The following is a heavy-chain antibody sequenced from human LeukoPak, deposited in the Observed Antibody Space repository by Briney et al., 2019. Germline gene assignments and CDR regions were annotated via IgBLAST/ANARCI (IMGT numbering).Heavy chain of an antibody. Sequence: GGSLRLSCAASGFTSSSYGMHWVRQAPGKGLEWVAVISYDGSNRYYADSVKGRFTISRDNSKNTLYLQMNSLRAEDTAVYYCAKDLAGYCTNGVCPRAYYYYGMDVWGQGTTVTVSS. J-gene: IGHJ6*02. V-gene: IGHV3-30*18. D-gene: IGHD2-8*01. CDR1: GFTSSSYG. CDR3: AKDLAGYCTNGVCPRAYYYYGMDV. CDR2: ISYDGSNR.